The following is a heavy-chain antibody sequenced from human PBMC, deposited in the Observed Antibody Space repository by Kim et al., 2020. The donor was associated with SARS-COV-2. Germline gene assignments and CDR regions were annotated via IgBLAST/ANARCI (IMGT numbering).Heavy chain of an antibody. V-gene: IGHV4-39*01. Sequence: SETLSLTCTVSGGSISSSSYYWGWIRQPPGKGLEWIGSIYYSGSTYYNPSLKSRVTISVDTSKNQFSLKLSSVTAADTAVYYCVSNLFSITIFGVVTRYFDYWGQGTLVTVSS. CDR3: VSNLFSITIFGVVTRYFDY. D-gene: IGHD3-3*01. J-gene: IGHJ4*02. CDR2: IYYSGST. CDR1: GGSISSSSYY.